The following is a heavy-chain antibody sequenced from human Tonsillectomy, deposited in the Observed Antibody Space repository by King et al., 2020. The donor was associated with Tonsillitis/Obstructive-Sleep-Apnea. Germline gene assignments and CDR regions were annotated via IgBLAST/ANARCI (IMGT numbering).Heavy chain of an antibody. D-gene: IGHD2-15*01. CDR2: IWNDGSNK. CDR1: GFTFSSYG. CDR3: VGGYSEYRMDV. V-gene: IGHV3-33*01. Sequence: VQLVESGGGVVQPGRSLRLSCEASGFTFSSYGMHWVRQAPGKGLEWVAVIWNDGSNKYYADSVKGRFTISRDNSKKTLYMQMKSLRAEDTAVYYCVGGYSEYRMDVWGKGTRVTVSS. J-gene: IGHJ6*03.